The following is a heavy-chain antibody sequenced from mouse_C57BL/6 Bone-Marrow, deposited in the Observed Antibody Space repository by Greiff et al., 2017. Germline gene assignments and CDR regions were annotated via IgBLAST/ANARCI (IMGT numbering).Heavy chain of an antibody. CDR1: GFTFSDNG. J-gene: IGHJ4*01. CDR3: AREAYYFYAMDY. CDR2: ISSGSSTI. V-gene: IGHV5-17*01. Sequence: EVQLVESGGGLVKPGGSLKLSCAASGFTFSDNGMHWVRQAPEKGLEWVAYISSGSSTIYYADTVKGRFTISRDNAKNTLFLQMTSLRSEDTAMYYCAREAYYFYAMDYWGQGTSVTVSS. D-gene: IGHD2-10*01.